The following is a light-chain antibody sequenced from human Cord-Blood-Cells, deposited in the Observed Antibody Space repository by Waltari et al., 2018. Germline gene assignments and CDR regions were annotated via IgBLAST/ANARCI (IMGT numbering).Light chain of an antibody. V-gene: IGLV2-14*01. CDR1: RSDFGGYNY. J-gene: IGLJ2*01. CDR2: DAS. Sequence: QSALTQPASVSGYPGQSTPMSCPGTRSDFGGYNYIPRYQQHPGKTPNPMIYDASNRPSGVSNRCSGSKSGNTASLTISGLQAEDEADYYCSSYTSSSTLVVFGGGTKLTVL. CDR3: SSYTSSSTLVV.